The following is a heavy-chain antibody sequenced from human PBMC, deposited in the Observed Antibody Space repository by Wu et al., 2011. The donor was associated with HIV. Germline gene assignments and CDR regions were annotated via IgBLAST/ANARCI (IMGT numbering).Heavy chain of an antibody. D-gene: IGHD4-17*01. CDR2: ISPYNGDT. CDR3: ARGPASGDFTRGQVY. V-gene: IGHV1-18*01. CDR1: GYNFINYG. J-gene: IGHJ4*02. Sequence: QVQLVQSGAEVKKPGASVKISCKASGYNFINYGISWVRQAPGQGLEWMGWISPYNGDTDYAQKLQGRVTMTTDTSTNTVYMELRSLRSDDTAVYFXARGPASGDFTRGQVYWGQGTLVTVSS.